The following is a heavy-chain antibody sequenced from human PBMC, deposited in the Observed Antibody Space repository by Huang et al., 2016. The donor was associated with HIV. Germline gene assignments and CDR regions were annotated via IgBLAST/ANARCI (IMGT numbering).Heavy chain of an antibody. D-gene: IGHD4-17*01. CDR3: ARSAYGDLDY. V-gene: IGHV1-8*02. CDR2: MNPNTGNT. CDR1: GYTFTNYD. J-gene: IGHJ4*02. Sequence: QVHLVQSGAEVKKPGASVKVSCKASGYTFTNYDINWVRQAPGRGLERMGWMNPNTGNTGFAQSVQGRVTMTRKTSITTAYMELTRLTSEDTAVYYCARSAYGDLDYWGLGTPVIVSS.